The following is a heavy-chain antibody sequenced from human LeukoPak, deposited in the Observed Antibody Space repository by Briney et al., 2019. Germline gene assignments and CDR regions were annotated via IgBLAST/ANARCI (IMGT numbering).Heavy chain of an antibody. CDR2: IYYSGNT. V-gene: IGHV4-61*01. Sequence: PSETLSLTCTVSGGSVSSGSYYWSWIRQPPGKGLEWIGYIYYSGNTNYNPSLKSRVTISVDTSKNQFSLKLSSVTAADTAVYYCAREGLATMIWGVIPYWGQGTLVTVSS. CDR1: GGSVSSGSYY. D-gene: IGHD3-10*01. CDR3: AREGLATMIWGVIPY. J-gene: IGHJ4*02.